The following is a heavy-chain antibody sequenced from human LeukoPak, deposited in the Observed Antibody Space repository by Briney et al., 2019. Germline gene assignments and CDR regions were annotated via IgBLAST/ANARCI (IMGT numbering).Heavy chain of an antibody. D-gene: IGHD3-22*01. CDR3: AREDYSDRAWDF. Sequence: SETLTLTCTVSGDSITSSSYYWAWIRQPPGKGLEWIGSIYYSGSTSYNPSLKSRVTISVDTSKSQFSLKVNSVTAADTAVYYCAREDYSDRAWDFWGQGTLVTVSS. CDR1: GDSITSSSYY. CDR2: IYYSGST. J-gene: IGHJ4*02. V-gene: IGHV4-39*07.